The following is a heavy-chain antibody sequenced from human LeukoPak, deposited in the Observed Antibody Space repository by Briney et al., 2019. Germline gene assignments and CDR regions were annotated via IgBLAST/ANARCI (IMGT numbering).Heavy chain of an antibody. J-gene: IGHJ4*02. D-gene: IGHD6-19*01. V-gene: IGHV3-48*03. Sequence: GGSLRLSCAASGFTFSSYEMNWVRQAPGKGLEWVSYISSSGSTIYYADSVKGRFTISRDNAKNSLYLQMNSLRAEDTAVYYCARRGAVAGTFDYWGQGTLVTVSS. CDR3: ARRGAVAGTFDY. CDR2: ISSSGSTI. CDR1: GFTFSSYE.